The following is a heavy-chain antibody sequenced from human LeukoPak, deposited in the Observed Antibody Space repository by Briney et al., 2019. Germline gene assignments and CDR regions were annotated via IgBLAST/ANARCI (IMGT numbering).Heavy chain of an antibody. CDR2: IYYSGST. Sequence: SETLSLTCTVSGGSISSSSYYWGWIRQPPGKGLEWIGSIYYSGSTYYNPSLKSRVTISVDTSKNQFSLKLSSVTAADTAVYYCARDRRDIVATIPDDAFDIWGQGTMVTVSS. D-gene: IGHD5-12*01. CDR1: GGSISSSSYY. V-gene: IGHV4-39*07. CDR3: ARDRRDIVATIPDDAFDI. J-gene: IGHJ3*02.